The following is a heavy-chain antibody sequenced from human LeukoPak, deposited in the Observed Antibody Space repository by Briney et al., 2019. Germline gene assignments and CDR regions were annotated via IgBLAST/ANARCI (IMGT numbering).Heavy chain of an antibody. CDR3: ARVRYDYYDSSGYSYYYYMDV. CDR1: GFTFSSYW. D-gene: IGHD3-22*01. J-gene: IGHJ6*03. CDR2: IKQDGSEK. V-gene: IGHV3-7*01. Sequence: GGSLRLSCAASGFTFSSYWMSWVRQAPGKGLEWVANIKQDGSEKYYVDSVKGRFTISRDNAQNSLYLQMNSLRAEDTAVYYCARVRYDYYDSSGYSYYYYMDVWGKGTTVTVSS.